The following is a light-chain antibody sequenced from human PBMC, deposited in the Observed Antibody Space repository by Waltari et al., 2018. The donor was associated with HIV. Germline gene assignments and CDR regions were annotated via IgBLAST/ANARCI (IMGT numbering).Light chain of an antibody. V-gene: IGLV1-40*01. Sequence: QSVLTQPPSLSGAPGQRVTIPCTGSSSNTGAGYDVHWYQQLPGTAPKLLIYGKNNRPSGVPDRFSGSKSGTSVSLAITGLQAEDEADYFCQSYDSRLRAVVFGGGTKLTVL. CDR1: SSNTGAGYD. J-gene: IGLJ2*01. CDR2: GKN. CDR3: QSYDSRLRAVV.